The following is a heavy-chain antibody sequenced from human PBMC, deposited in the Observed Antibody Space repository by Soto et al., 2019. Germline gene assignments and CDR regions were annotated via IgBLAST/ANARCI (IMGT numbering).Heavy chain of an antibody. CDR2: IYYSGST. J-gene: IGHJ5*02. V-gene: IGHV4-39*01. CDR3: ARQGSSGDYFRNFLWFDP. CDR1: GGSISSTTYF. Sequence: ETLSLTCTVSGGSISSTTYFWAWIRQSPGKGPEWIGSIYYSGSTYFNPSLRSRVTMSVDTSENQFSLRLNSVTAADTAMYYCARQGSSGDYFRNFLWFDPWGQGTLVTRLL. D-gene: IGHD3-10*01.